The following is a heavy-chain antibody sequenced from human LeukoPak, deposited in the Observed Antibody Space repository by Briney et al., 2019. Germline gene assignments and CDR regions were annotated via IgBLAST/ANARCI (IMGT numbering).Heavy chain of an antibody. V-gene: IGHV4-59*01. CDR1: GGSISSYY. CDR2: IYYGGNT. Sequence: SETLSLTCTVSGGSISSYYWTWIRQPPGKGLEWIGYIYYGGNTNYNASLKSRVTISIDTSRNEFSLKLSSVTAADTAVYYCASQPIAAAGTIVYWGQGTLVTVSS. D-gene: IGHD6-13*01. J-gene: IGHJ4*02. CDR3: ASQPIAAAGTIVY.